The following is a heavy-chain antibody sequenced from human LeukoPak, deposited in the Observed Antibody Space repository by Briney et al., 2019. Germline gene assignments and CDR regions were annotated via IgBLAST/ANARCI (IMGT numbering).Heavy chain of an antibody. D-gene: IGHD6-19*01. V-gene: IGHV1-8*01. CDR1: GYSFTNND. J-gene: IGHJ5*02. Sequence: ASVKVSCKASGYSFTNNDINWVRQAAGQGREWMGWMNPNSGNTGYTQNFQGRVTMTRNTSISTAYMELSSLRSEDTAAYYCARGITGYSSGWRFDPWGQGTLVTVSS. CDR3: ARGITGYSSGWRFDP. CDR2: MNPNSGNT.